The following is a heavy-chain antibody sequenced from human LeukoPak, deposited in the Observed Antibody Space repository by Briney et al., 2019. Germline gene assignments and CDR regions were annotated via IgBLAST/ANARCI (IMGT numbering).Heavy chain of an antibody. Sequence: PSETLPLTCSVSGASISSGDSFWSWIRQPAGKGLEWVGRIYTSGDTNYNPSLNSRVSVSVDTSMNQFSLNLTSVTAADTAVYLCAREHNFYDSRGYQLYYMDVWGKGTMVIVSS. D-gene: IGHD3-22*01. J-gene: IGHJ6*03. V-gene: IGHV4-61*02. CDR2: IYTSGDT. CDR1: GASISSGDSF. CDR3: AREHNFYDSRGYQLYYMDV.